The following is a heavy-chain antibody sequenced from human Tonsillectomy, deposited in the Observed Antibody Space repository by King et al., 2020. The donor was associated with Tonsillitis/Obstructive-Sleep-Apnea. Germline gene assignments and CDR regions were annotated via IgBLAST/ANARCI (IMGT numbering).Heavy chain of an antibody. J-gene: IGHJ5*02. D-gene: IGHD2-2*01. Sequence: VQLVESGGGLVKPGGSLRLSCAASGFTFSSYSMNWVRQAPGKGLEWVSSISSSSSYIYYADSVKGRFTISRDNAKNSLYLQMNSLRAEDTAVYYCARGDEDIVVVPAARGNWFDPRGQGTLVTVSS. CDR1: GFTFSSYS. V-gene: IGHV3-21*01. CDR2: ISSSSSYI. CDR3: ARGDEDIVVVPAARGNWFDP.